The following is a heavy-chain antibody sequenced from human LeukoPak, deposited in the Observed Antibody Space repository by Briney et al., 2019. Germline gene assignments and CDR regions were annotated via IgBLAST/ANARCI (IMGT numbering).Heavy chain of an antibody. CDR1: GFTFSDYY. J-gene: IGHJ4*02. CDR3: AREASGAGYHSGGYCSGGSCYPRGYFDY. V-gene: IGHV3-11*04. Sequence: NPGGSLRLSCAASGFTFSDYYMSWIRQAPGKGLEWISYISSSGDTIFYADSVKGRFTISRDNAKNSLYLQMNSLRADDTAVYYCAREASGAGYHSGGYCSGGSCYPRGYFDYWGQGTLVTVSS. D-gene: IGHD2-15*01. CDR2: ISSSGDTI.